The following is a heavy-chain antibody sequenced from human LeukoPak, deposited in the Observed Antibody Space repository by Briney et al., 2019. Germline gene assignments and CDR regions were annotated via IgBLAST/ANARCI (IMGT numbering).Heavy chain of an antibody. V-gene: IGHV3-21*01. J-gene: IGHJ4*02. D-gene: IGHD1-7*01. CDR2: ISSSSSYI. CDR1: GFTFSSYS. CDR3: AKVGTTVHSSPYYFDY. Sequence: PGGSLRLSCAASGFTFSSYSMNWVRQAPGKGLEWVSSISSSSSYIYYADSVKGRFTISRDNAKNSLYLQMNSLRAEDTAVYYCAKVGTTVHSSPYYFDYWGQGTLVTVSS.